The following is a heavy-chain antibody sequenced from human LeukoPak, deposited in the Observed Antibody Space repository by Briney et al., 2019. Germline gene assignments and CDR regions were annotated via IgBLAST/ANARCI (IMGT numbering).Heavy chain of an antibody. CDR1: GGTFSSYA. J-gene: IGHJ4*02. CDR3: ARDPSNSSGYHAHFDS. V-gene: IGHV1-18*01. D-gene: IGHD3-22*01. CDR2: ISCYNGDT. Sequence: ASVKVSCKGSGGTFSSYAISWVRQAPGQGPEWMGWISCYNGDTIYAQNVQGRVTMTTDASTRTAYIELRSLRSDDTAMYYCARDPSNSSGYHAHFDSWGQGALVTVSS.